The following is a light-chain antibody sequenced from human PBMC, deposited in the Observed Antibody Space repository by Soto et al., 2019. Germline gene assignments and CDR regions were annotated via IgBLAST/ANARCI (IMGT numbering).Light chain of an antibody. CDR1: QGISNY. V-gene: IGKV3-11*01. CDR2: DAS. CDR3: QQCGNWPLT. Sequence: ILTQSPATLSLSLGERATLSCRASQGISNYLAWYQQKPGQAPRLLIYDASNRATGIPARFSGSGSGTDFTLTISSLEPEDYAVYYCQQCGNWPLTFGGGTKVEIK. J-gene: IGKJ4*01.